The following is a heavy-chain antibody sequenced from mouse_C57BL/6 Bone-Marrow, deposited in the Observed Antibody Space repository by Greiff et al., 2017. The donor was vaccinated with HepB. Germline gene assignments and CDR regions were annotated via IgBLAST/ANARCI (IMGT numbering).Heavy chain of an antibody. CDR1: GYTFTDYN. V-gene: IGHV1-18*01. D-gene: IGHD1-1*01. J-gene: IGHJ2*01. CDR2: INPNNGGT. Sequence: VQLQQSGPELVKPGASVKIPCKASGYTFTDYNMDWVKQSHGKSLEWIGDINPNNGGTIYNQKFKGKATLTVDKSSSTAYMELRSLTSEDTAVYYCARSPFITTVVPYYFDYWGQGTTLTVSS. CDR3: ARSPFITTVVPYYFDY.